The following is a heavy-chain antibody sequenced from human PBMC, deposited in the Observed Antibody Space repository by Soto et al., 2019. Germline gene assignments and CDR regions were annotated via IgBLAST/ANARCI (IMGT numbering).Heavy chain of an antibody. CDR1: GGSISRYY. D-gene: IGHD4-17*01. Sequence: SETLSLTCSVSGGSISRYYWSWIRQPPGNGLEWIGYIYYTGSTNYNPSLKSRVTISIDTSKNQFSLKLSSVTAADTAVYYCARDGDYVSRQTYYYYYGMDVWGQGTTVTVSS. V-gene: IGHV4-59*01. CDR2: IYYTGST. J-gene: IGHJ6*02. CDR3: ARDGDYVSRQTYYYYYGMDV.